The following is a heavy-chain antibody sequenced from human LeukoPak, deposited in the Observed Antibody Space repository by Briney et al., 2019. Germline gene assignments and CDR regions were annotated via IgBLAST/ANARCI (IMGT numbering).Heavy chain of an antibody. CDR2: IYHSGST. Sequence: SETLSLTCTVFGYSISNGYYWGWIRQPAGKGLEWIGNIYHSGSTYYNASLKSRVTISVDTSRNQFSLKLNSVTAADTAVYYCARAGGISYGMDVWGQGTTVTVSS. D-gene: IGHD4-23*01. J-gene: IGHJ6*02. CDR1: GYSISNGYY. CDR3: ARAGGISYGMDV. V-gene: IGHV4-38-2*02.